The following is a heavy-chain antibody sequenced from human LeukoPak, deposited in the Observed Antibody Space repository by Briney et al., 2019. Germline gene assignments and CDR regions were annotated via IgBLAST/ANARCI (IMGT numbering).Heavy chain of an antibody. CDR1: GGSISSYY. J-gene: IGHJ4*02. V-gene: IGHV4-59*01. CDR2: IYYSGST. Sequence: SETLSLTCAVCGGSISSYYWSWIRQPPGKGLEWIGYIYYSGSTNYNPSLQSRVTISVDTSKNQFSLKLSSVTAADTAVYYGARLRYYFDYWGQGTLVTVSS. CDR3: ARLRYYFDY.